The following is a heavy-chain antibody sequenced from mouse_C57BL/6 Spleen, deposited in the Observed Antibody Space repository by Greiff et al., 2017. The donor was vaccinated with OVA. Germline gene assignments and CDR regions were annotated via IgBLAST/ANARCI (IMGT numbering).Heavy chain of an antibody. Sequence: EVQVVESGGGLVKPGGSLKLSCAASGFTFSSYAMSWVRQTPEKRLEWVATISDGGSYTYYPDNVKGRFPLSRDNAKTNLYLQMSHLKSEDTAMYYCARDEGAPEGVLRYWGQGTTLTVSS. CDR1: GFTFSSYA. J-gene: IGHJ2*01. V-gene: IGHV5-4*01. CDR3: ARDEGAPEGVLRY. D-gene: IGHD3-3*01. CDR2: ISDGGSYT.